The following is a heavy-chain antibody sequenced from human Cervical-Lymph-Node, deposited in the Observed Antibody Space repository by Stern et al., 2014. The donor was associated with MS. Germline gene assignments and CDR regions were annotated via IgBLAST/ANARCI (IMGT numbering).Heavy chain of an antibody. V-gene: IGHV5-51*03. J-gene: IGHJ4*02. D-gene: IGHD6-13*01. Sequence: DAQLVQSGAALKKPGESLRISCKGSGYSLTNTWIGWVRQMPGKGLEWMGIIYPGDSETRSSPSFQGQVTISADKSINTAYLQWSSLKASDTAMYYCARGRGIALRPDYWGQGTLVTVSS. CDR1: GYSLTNTW. CDR3: ARGRGIALRPDY. CDR2: IYPGDSET.